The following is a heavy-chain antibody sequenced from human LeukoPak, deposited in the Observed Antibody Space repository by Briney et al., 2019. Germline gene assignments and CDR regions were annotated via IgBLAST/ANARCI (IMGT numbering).Heavy chain of an antibody. CDR2: ITASGTAM. CDR3: ASSGSYRFDY. CDR1: GFTFSSYS. J-gene: IGHJ4*02. V-gene: IGHV3-48*02. Sequence: PGGSLRLSCAASGFTFSSYSMNWVRQAPGKGLEWVSHITASGTAMFSADSVKGRFTISRDNAKNSLYLQMNSLRDEDTAVYYCASSGSYRFDYWGQGTLVTVSS. D-gene: IGHD1-26*01.